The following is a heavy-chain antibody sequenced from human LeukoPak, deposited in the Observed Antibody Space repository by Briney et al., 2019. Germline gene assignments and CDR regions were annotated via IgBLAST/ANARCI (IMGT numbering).Heavy chain of an antibody. J-gene: IGHJ4*02. Sequence: PGGSLRLSCAASGFTLSTYAMSWVRQTPGKGLEWVAATSSSDADTYHADSVRGRLTISRDNSKNTLYLQMNSLRAEDAAVYFCAKAPVTSCRGAYCYPFDSWGQETLVTVSS. D-gene: IGHD2-21*01. V-gene: IGHV3-23*01. CDR1: GFTLSTYA. CDR2: TSSSDADT. CDR3: AKAPVTSCRGAYCYPFDS.